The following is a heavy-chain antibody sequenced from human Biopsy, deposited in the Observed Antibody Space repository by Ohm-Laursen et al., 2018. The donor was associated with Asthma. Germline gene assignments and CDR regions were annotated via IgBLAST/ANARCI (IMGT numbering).Heavy chain of an antibody. CDR3: ARFKRGYSYGYAGVFDY. V-gene: IGHV3-48*02. Sequence: GSLRLSCTASGFTFSSYSMNWVRQAPGKGLEWDSYISSSSSTIYYADSVKGRFTISRDNAKNSLYLQMNSLRDEDTAVYYCARFKRGYSYGYAGVFDYWGQGTLVTVSS. J-gene: IGHJ4*02. CDR1: GFTFSSYS. D-gene: IGHD5-18*01. CDR2: ISSSSSTI.